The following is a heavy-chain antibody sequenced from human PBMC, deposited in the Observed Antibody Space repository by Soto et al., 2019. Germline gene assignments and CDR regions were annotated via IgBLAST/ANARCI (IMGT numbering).Heavy chain of an antibody. Sequence: GGSLRLSCVASGFNLISYYMGWIRQAPGKGLEWVAHINRAGGVTYYSDSVEGRFTISRDNTKDSLYLHMNSLRGEDTAIYYLASCYRGGGRYFFDFWGQGTPVTVSS. CDR2: INRAGGVT. CDR1: GFNLISYY. J-gene: IGHJ4*02. CDR3: ASCYRGGGRYFFDF. D-gene: IGHD2-15*01. V-gene: IGHV3-7*03.